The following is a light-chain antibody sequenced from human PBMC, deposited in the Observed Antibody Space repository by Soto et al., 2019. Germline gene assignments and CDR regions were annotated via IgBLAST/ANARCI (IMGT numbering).Light chain of an antibody. J-gene: IGKJ1*01. V-gene: IGKV3-20*01. Sequence: EIVLTQSPGTLSLSPGERATLSCRASQSVTGSYLAWYQQRPGQAPRLLIYGASSRATGIPDRFSGSGSVKDFTLTISRLEPEDFAVYYCQQYGASPKTFGQGTKVEIK. CDR2: GAS. CDR3: QQYGASPKT. CDR1: QSVTGSY.